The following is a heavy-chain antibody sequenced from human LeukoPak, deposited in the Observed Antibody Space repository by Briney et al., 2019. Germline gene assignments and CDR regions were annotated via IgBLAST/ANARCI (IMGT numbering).Heavy chain of an antibody. D-gene: IGHD1-26*01. CDR1: GPTFSSYS. Sequence: GGSLRLSCAASGPTFSSYSMNWVRQAPGEGLEWVSYISSSISTIYYADSVKDRFTISRDNAKNSLYLQMYRLRAEDTAVYYCARIYSGSYDYWGQGTLVTVSS. V-gene: IGHV3-48*01. CDR3: ARIYSGSYDY. CDR2: ISSSISTI. J-gene: IGHJ4*02.